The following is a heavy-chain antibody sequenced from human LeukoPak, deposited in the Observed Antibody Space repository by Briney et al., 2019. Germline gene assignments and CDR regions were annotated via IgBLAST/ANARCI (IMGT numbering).Heavy chain of an antibody. CDR3: ARQWRYFDWLSYHFDY. Sequence: KPSETLSLTCAVYGGSFSGYYWSWIRQPPGKGLEWIGEINHSGSTNYNPSLKSRATISVDTSKNQFSLKLSSVTAADTAVYYCARQWRYFDWLSYHFDYWGQGTLVTVSS. V-gene: IGHV4-34*01. CDR1: GGSFSGYY. CDR2: INHSGST. D-gene: IGHD3-9*01. J-gene: IGHJ4*02.